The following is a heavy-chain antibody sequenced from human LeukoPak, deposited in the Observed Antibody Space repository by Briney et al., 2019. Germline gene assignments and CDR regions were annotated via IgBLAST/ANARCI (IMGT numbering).Heavy chain of an antibody. CDR2: ISGSGIST. Sequence: PGGSLRLSCAASGFTFGDYAMSWVRQAPGKGLEWVSTISGSGISTYYTDSVKGRFTISRDNSKNTLYLQMNSLRAEDTAVYYCAKGAPTVTTHWFDPWGQGTLVTVSS. D-gene: IGHD4-11*01. J-gene: IGHJ5*02. CDR1: GFTFGDYA. CDR3: AKGAPTVTTHWFDP. V-gene: IGHV3-23*01.